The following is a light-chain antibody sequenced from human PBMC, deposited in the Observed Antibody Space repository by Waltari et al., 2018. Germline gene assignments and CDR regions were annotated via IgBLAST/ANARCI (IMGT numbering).Light chain of an antibody. V-gene: IGLV2-11*01. CDR1: SSDVGCYNY. CDR2: DVS. J-gene: IGLJ2*01. CDR3: CSYSGSHSVI. Sequence: QSALTQPRSVSGSPGQSVTISCTGTSSDVGCYNYVSWYQQHPGKAPKFMIYDVSKRPSGVPDRFSGSKSGNTASLTISGLQAEDEADYYCCSYSGSHSVILGGGTKLTVL.